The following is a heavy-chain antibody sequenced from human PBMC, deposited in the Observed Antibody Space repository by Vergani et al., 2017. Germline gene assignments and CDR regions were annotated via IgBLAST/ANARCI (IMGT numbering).Heavy chain of an antibody. D-gene: IGHD2-15*01. Sequence: QVQLQESGPGLVKPSETLSLTCTVSGGSISSYYWSWIRQPPGKGLEWIGYIYYSGSTNYNPSLKSLLTISVDTSKNEFSLKLSSVTASDTAVYYCARAYCSGGSCYSGFNWFDPWGQGTLVTVSS. CDR1: GGSISSYY. J-gene: IGHJ5*02. CDR2: IYYSGST. CDR3: ARAYCSGGSCYSGFNWFDP. V-gene: IGHV4-59*08.